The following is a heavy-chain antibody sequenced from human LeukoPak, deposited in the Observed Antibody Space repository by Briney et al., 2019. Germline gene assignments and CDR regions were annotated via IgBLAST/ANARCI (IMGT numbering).Heavy chain of an antibody. D-gene: IGHD3-22*01. CDR1: GGSISSGDYY. CDR2: IYYSGST. CDR3: ARSNYYDSSRPDY. Sequence: SQTLSLTCTVSGGSISSGDYYWSWIRQPPGKGLEWIGYIYYSGSTYYNPSLKSRVTISVDTSKNQFSLELSSVTAADTAVYYCARSNYYDSSRPDYWGQGTLVTVSS. J-gene: IGHJ4*02. V-gene: IGHV4-30-4*01.